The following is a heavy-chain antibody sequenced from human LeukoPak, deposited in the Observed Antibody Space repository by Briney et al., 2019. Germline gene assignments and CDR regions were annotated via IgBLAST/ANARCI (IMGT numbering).Heavy chain of an antibody. V-gene: IGHV3-23*01. Sequence: GGSLRLSCAASGFTFSSYCMSWVRQAPGKGLEWVSGIGISGGSTNYADSVKGRFTISRDNSKNTLHLQLNSLRAEDTAVYYCARDLYSSGPWGQGTLVTVSS. CDR3: ARDLYSSGP. CDR1: GFTFSSYC. D-gene: IGHD3-22*01. J-gene: IGHJ5*02. CDR2: IGISGGST.